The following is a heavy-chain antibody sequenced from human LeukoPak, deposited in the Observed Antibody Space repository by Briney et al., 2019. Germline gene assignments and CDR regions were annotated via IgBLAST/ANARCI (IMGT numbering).Heavy chain of an antibody. CDR3: AREVDGSYYGARFDY. V-gene: IGHV1-46*01. J-gene: IGHJ4*02. CDR1: GYTFTSYY. Sequence: ASVKVSCKASGYTFTSYYMHWVRQAPGQGLEWMGIINPSGGSTSYAQKFQGRVTMTRDTSTSTVYMELSSLRSEDTAVYSCAREVDGSYYGARFDYWGQGTLVTVSS. CDR2: INPSGGST. D-gene: IGHD1-26*01.